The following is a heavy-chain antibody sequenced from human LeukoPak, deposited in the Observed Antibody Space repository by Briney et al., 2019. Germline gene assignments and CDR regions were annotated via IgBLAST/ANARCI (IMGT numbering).Heavy chain of an antibody. Sequence: ASVKVSCKASGGTFISHAISWVRQAPGQGLEWMGGIIPIFGTPNYAQKFQGRVTITADESTSTAYMELSSLRSEDTAVYYCASVYKHGMDVWGQGTTVIVSS. V-gene: IGHV1-69*13. J-gene: IGHJ6*02. CDR2: IIPIFGTP. D-gene: IGHD5-24*01. CDR1: GGTFISHA. CDR3: ASVYKHGMDV.